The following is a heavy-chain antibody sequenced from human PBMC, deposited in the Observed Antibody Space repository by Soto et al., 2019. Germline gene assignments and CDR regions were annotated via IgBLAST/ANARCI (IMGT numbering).Heavy chain of an antibody. CDR1: GYKVSTWHNFTSYW. V-gene: IGHV5-51*01. D-gene: IGHD6-19*01. Sequence: GESLKISCMGSGYKVSTWHNFTSYWIAWVRQMPGKGLEWMGIIYPGDSDTRYSPSFQGQVTIPADKSISTAYLQWSSLKASDTAMYYCARHHSSGLRLYYYGMDVWGQGTTVTVSS. CDR2: IYPGDSDT. CDR3: ARHHSSGLRLYYYGMDV. J-gene: IGHJ6*02.